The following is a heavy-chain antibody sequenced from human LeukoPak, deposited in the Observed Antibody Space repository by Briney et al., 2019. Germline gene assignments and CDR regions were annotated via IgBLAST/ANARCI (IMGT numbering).Heavy chain of an antibody. V-gene: IGHV3-74*01. CDR1: GFTFSRYW. CDR2: INSDGSGT. J-gene: IGHJ4*02. Sequence: SGGSLRLSCAASGFTFSRYWMHWARQAPGKGLVWVSRINSDGSGTTYADSVKGRFTVSRDNAKNTLYLQMNSLRAEDTAVYYCVRVYDYIDYWGQGALVTVSS. CDR3: VRVYDYIDY. D-gene: IGHD3-16*01.